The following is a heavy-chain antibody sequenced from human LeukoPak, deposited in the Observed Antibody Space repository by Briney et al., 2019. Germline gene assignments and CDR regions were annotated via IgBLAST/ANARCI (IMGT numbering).Heavy chain of an antibody. CDR1: GGSISSYY. V-gene: IGHV4-59*01. Sequence: SETLSLTCTVSGGSISSYYWSWIRQPPGKGLEWIGYIYYSGSTNYNPSLKSRVTISVDTSKNQFSLKLSSVTAADTAVYYCARGGGSDYYRIAFDIWGQGTVVTVSS. D-gene: IGHD3-22*01. J-gene: IGHJ3*02. CDR2: IYYSGST. CDR3: ARGGGSDYYRIAFDI.